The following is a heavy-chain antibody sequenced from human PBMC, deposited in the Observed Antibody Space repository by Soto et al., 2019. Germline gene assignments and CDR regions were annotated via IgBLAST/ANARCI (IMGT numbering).Heavy chain of an antibody. CDR3: AKGHFYGSSGSSANAFDI. CDR1: GFTFDAYA. CDR2: ISWNISTI. Sequence: DVQLVESGGGLVQPGRSLRLSCAASGFTFDAYAMHWVRQPPGKGLEWVSGISWNISTIGYADSVKGRFTISRDNAKNSLYLQMNSLRAEDTALYFCAKGHFYGSSGSSANAFDIWGRGTMVTVSS. J-gene: IGHJ3*02. V-gene: IGHV3-9*01. D-gene: IGHD3-22*01.